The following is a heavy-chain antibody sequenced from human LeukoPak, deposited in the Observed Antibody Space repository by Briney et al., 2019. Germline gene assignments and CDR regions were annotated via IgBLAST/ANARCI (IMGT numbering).Heavy chain of an antibody. CDR2: ISGSGGST. J-gene: IGHJ4*02. CDR1: GFTFSSYA. D-gene: IGHD3-3*01. Sequence: GGSLRLSCAASGFTFSSYAMSWVRQAPGKGLEWVSAISGSGGSTYYADSVKGRFTISRDNSENTLYLQTNSLRAEDTAVYYCARRNRYYDFWSGYHDYWGQGTLVTVSS. V-gene: IGHV3-23*01. CDR3: ARRNRYYDFWSGYHDY.